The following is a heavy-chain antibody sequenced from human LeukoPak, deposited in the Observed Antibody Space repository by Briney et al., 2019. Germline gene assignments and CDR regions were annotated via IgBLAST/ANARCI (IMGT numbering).Heavy chain of an antibody. CDR2: ISPSGSTK. CDR1: GFTVSSNY. J-gene: IGHJ4*02. V-gene: IGHV3-48*03. D-gene: IGHD6-19*01. Sequence: GGSLRLSCAASGFTVSSNYTTWVRQAPGKGLEWVSNISPSGSTKYYADSVKGRFTVSRDNAKNSLYLQMNSLRAGDTGVYYCTKLAVASADSWGQGTLVTVSS. CDR3: TKLAVASADS.